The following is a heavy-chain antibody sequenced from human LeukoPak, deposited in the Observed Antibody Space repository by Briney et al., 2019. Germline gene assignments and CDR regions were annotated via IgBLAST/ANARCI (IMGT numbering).Heavy chain of an antibody. CDR2: INHSGST. J-gene: IGHJ4*02. D-gene: IGHD6-13*01. V-gene: IGHV4-34*01. CDR3: ARHAQQLYFDY. CDR1: GGSFSGYY. Sequence: SETLSLTCAVYGGSFSGYYWSWIRQPPGKGLEWIGEINHSGSTNYNPSLKSRVTISVDTSKNQFSLKLSSVTAADTAVYYCARHAQQLYFDYWGQGTLVTVSS.